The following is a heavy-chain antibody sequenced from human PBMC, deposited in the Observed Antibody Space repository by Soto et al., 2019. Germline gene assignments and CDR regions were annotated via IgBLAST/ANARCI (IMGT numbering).Heavy chain of an antibody. D-gene: IGHD1-1*01. CDR3: ARGGSYKTPGGRCYYYYGMDV. V-gene: IGHV1-24*01. CDR1: RYALTGLS. CDR2: FDPEDGET. J-gene: IGHJ6*01. Sequence: GAPVKPRCKVSRYALTGLSMRSVRQATGKGLEWMGGFDPEDGETIYAQKFQGRVTMTEDTSTDTAYMELSSLRSEDTAVYYCARGGSYKTPGGRCYYYYGMDVRLKGSS.